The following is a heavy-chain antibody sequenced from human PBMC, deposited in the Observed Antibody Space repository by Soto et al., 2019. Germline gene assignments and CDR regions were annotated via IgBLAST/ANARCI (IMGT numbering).Heavy chain of an antibody. Sequence: QVHLVQSGAEVKKPGASVKVSCKGSGYAFTTYGITWVRQAPGQGLEWMGWISAHNGNTNYAQKLQGRVTVTRDTSTITAYMELRSLRSDDTAVYYCARGRDGDYWGQGALVNVSS. CDR1: GYAFTTYG. D-gene: IGHD6-6*01. V-gene: IGHV1-18*01. CDR3: ARGRDGDY. J-gene: IGHJ4*02. CDR2: ISAHNGNT.